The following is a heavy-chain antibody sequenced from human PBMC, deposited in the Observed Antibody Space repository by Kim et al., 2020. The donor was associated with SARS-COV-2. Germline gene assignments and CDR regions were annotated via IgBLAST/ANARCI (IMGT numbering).Heavy chain of an antibody. V-gene: IGHV3-74*01. D-gene: IGHD3-22*01. Sequence: GGSLRLSCAASGFTFSSYWMHWVRQAPGKGLVWVSRINSDGSSTSYADSVKGRFTISRDNAKNTLYLQMNSLRAEDTAVYYCAREAYYYDSSGYYPAFQHWGQGTLVTVSS. CDR2: INSDGSST. CDR1: GFTFSSYW. CDR3: AREAYYYDSSGYYPAFQH. J-gene: IGHJ1*01.